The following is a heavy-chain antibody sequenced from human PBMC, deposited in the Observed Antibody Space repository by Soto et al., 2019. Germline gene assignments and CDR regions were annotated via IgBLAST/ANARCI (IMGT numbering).Heavy chain of an antibody. Sequence: GGSLRLSCAASGFTFSSYGMHWVRQAPGKGLEWVAVISYDGSNKYYADSVKGRFTISRDNSKNTLYLQMNSLRAEDTAVYYCANLATMNPNSYDYWGQGTLVTVSS. V-gene: IGHV3-30*18. J-gene: IGHJ4*02. CDR2: ISYDGSNK. CDR3: ANLATMNPNSYDY. CDR1: GFTFSSYG. D-gene: IGHD5-12*01.